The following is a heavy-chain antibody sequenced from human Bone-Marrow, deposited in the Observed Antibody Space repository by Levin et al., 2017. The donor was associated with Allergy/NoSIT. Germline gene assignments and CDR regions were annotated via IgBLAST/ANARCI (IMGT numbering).Heavy chain of an antibody. J-gene: IGHJ6*02. CDR1: GGSVSFYY. CDR3: ARQLGPSTVTADYYGMDV. V-gene: IGHV4-4*07. CDR2: IYTSGST. D-gene: IGHD4-11*01. Sequence: SQTLSLTCTVSGGSVSFYYWIWIRQPAGKGLEWIGRIYTSGSTNYNPSLKSRVTMSVDPSKNQFSLRLTSVTAADTAVYYCARQLGPSTVTADYYGMDVWGQGTTVTVSS.